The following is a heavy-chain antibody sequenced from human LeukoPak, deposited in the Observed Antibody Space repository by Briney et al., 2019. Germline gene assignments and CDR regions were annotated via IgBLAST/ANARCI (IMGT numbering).Heavy chain of an antibody. V-gene: IGHV3-23*01. CDR3: AKGARLNYYYLDV. Sequence: GGSLRLSCAASGFAFGTYTMNWVRQAPGKGLEWVSAVGGSGGGSRYADSVKGRFTISRDNSKNTLFLQMSSLRDDDTAVYYCAKGARLNYYYLDVWGKGTTVTVSS. CDR1: GFAFGTYT. J-gene: IGHJ6*03. CDR2: VGGSGGGS.